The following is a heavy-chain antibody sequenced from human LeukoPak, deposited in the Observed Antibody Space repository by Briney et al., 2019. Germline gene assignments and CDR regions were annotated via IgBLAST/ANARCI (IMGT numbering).Heavy chain of an antibody. Sequence: GGSLRLSCAASGFTFSSYGMHWVRQAPGEGLEWVAFIRYDGSNKYYADSVKGRFTISRDNSKNTLYLQMNSLRAEDTAVYYCAKLGDSSGYFSNLFDYWGQGTLVTVSS. CDR1: GFTFSSYG. CDR3: AKLGDSSGYFSNLFDY. J-gene: IGHJ4*02. V-gene: IGHV3-30*02. CDR2: IRYDGSNK. D-gene: IGHD3-22*01.